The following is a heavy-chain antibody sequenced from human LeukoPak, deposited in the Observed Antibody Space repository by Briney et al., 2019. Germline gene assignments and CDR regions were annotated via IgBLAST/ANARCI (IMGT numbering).Heavy chain of an antibody. Sequence: PGESLQISCKGSGYTFTTYWIGWVRQLPGKGLEWMGIIYPGDSDPRYSPSFQGQVTISADKSISTAYLQWSSLKASDSAMYYCVRHGLGSSWFGFDYWGQGTLVTVSS. CDR3: VRHGLGSSWFGFDY. D-gene: IGHD6-13*01. CDR1: GYTFTTYW. V-gene: IGHV5-51*01. J-gene: IGHJ4*02. CDR2: IYPGDSDP.